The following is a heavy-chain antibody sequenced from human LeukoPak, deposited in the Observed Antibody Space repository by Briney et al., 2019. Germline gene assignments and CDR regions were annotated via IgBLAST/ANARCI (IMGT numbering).Heavy chain of an antibody. D-gene: IGHD2-21*02. CDR3: ARGIVVVTADAFDI. CDR1: GGSFSGYY. V-gene: IGHV4-34*01. Sequence: PSETLSLTCAVYGGSFSGYYWGWIRQPPGKGLEWIGSIYYSGSTYYNPSLKSRVTISVDTSKNQFSLKLSSVTAADTAVYYCARGIVVVTADAFDIWGQGTMVTVSS. J-gene: IGHJ3*02. CDR2: IYYSGST.